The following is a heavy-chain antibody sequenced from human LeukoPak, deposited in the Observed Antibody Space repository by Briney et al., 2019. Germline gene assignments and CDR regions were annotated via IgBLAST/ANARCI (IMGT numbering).Heavy chain of an antibody. D-gene: IGHD1/OR15-1a*01. J-gene: IGHJ4*02. CDR2: IYYCGST. CDR1: GGSTSSSSYY. CDR3: SRHDLRGNRYFDY. V-gene: IGHV4-39*01. Sequence: SETLSLTCTLSGGSTSSSSYYWGWVSQPPGKGREWIGSIYYCGSTYYNPSLKNPVTIFVDTSKNQFSLNPGLLNGAEAAVYSFSRHDLRGNRYFDYWGQGTLVTVSS.